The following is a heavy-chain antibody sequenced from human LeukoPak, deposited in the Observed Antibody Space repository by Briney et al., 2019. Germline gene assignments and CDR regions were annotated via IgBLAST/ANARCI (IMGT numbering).Heavy chain of an antibody. CDR2: IYYSGST. D-gene: IGHD1-26*01. Sequence: SETLSLTCTVSGGSINSYYWSWIRQPPGKGLEWIGYIYYSGSTNYNPSLKSRVTISVDTSKNQFSLKLSSVTAADTAVYYCAKSGSYTSFDYWGQGTLVTVSS. CDR3: AKSGSYTSFDY. J-gene: IGHJ4*02. CDR1: GGSINSYY. V-gene: IGHV4-59*08.